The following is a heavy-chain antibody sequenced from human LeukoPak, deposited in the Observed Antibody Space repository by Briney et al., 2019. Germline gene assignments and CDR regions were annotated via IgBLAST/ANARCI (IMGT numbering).Heavy chain of an antibody. V-gene: IGHV3-23*01. J-gene: IGHJ4*02. CDR3: AKGRGVVVPAAPSD. CDR2: ISGSGGTT. CDR1: GFTFSSYA. Sequence: HPGGSLRLSCAASGFTFSSYAMSWVRQAPGKGLEWVSAISGSGGTTYYADSVKGRFTISRDNSKNTLYLQMNSLRAEDTAVYYCAKGRGVVVPAAPSDWGQGTLVTVSS. D-gene: IGHD2-2*01.